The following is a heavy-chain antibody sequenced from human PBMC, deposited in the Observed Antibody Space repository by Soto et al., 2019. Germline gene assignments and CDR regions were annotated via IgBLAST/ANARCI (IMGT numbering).Heavy chain of an antibody. J-gene: IGHJ4*02. V-gene: IGHV4-59*01. Sequence: SETLSLTCTVSGGSISGYYWSWIRQPPGKGLEWIGYMYNTGSTVYNPSFKSRVTISVDTSKNQFSLKLNSVTAADTAVYYCAGGIAARPLGYWGQGTLVTVSS. D-gene: IGHD6-6*01. CDR3: AGGIAARPLGY. CDR1: GGSISGYY. CDR2: MYNTGST.